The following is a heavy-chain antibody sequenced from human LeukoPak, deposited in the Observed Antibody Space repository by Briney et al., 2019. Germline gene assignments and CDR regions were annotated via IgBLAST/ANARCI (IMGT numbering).Heavy chain of an antibody. CDR1: GFTFSDYS. D-gene: IGHD2-8*01. CDR2: IGGDDST. CDR3: AKDSHNGYFDS. V-gene: IGHV3-23*01. J-gene: IGHJ4*02. Sequence: GGSLRLSCAASGFTFSDYSMNWVRQPPGKGLEWVSGIGGDDSTYYTDSLKGQFTISRDTSKNRLYLQINSLRAGDTAVYYCAKDSHNGYFDSWGQGTLVTVSS.